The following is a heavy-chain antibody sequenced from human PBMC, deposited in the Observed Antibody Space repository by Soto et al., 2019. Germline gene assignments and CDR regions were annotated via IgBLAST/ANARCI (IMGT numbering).Heavy chain of an antibody. CDR1: GYTFPDYG. J-gene: IGHJ1*01. V-gene: IGHV1-18*01. CDR2: INTYNGNT. CDR3: ASERDDTSWSTAENFQY. Sequence: ASVKVSCKTSGYTFPDYGIHWVRQAPGQGLEWMGWINTYNGNTNYAQKLQGRVTMTRDTSTSTAYMDLRSLRFDDTVLYYCASERDDTSWSTAENFQYWGQGTLVTVSS. D-gene: IGHD3-22*01.